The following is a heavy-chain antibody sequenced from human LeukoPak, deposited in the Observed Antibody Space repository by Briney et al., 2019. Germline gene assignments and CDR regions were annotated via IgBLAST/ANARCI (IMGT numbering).Heavy chain of an antibody. Sequence: PGGSLRLSCAASGFTFSSYAMHWVRQAPGKGLEWVAVISYDGSNKYYADSVKGRFTISRDNSKNTLYLQMNSLRAEDTAVYYCARVPVVAVAGPPGYWGQGTLVTVSS. D-gene: IGHD6-19*01. V-gene: IGHV3-30-3*01. J-gene: IGHJ4*02. CDR3: ARVPVVAVAGPPGY. CDR1: GFTFSSYA. CDR2: ISYDGSNK.